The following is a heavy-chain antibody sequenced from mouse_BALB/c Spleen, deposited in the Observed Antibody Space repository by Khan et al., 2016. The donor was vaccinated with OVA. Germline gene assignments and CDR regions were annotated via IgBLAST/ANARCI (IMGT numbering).Heavy chain of an antibody. CDR2: INTYTGEP. J-gene: IGHJ4*01. Sequence: QVQLKQSGPELKKPGETVKISCKASGHTFTKYGMNWVKQAPGKGLKWMGWINTYTGEPTYADDFNGRFAFSLETSASTVYLQINNLKNEDTATYFCARPPYFSYVLDNWGQGTSVTVSS. CDR1: GHTFTKYG. CDR3: ARPPYFSYVLDN. V-gene: IGHV9-3-1*01. D-gene: IGHD2-10*01.